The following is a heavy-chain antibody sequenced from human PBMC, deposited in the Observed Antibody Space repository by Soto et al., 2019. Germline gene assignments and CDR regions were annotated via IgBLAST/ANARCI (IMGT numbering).Heavy chain of an antibody. J-gene: IGHJ5*02. CDR2: IYPGDSDT. D-gene: IGHD6-19*01. CDR3: ARRVAVAGTGNWFDP. CDR1: GYSFTSYW. Sequence: GESLKISCKGSGYSFTSYWIGWVRQMPGKGLEWMGIIYPGDSDTRYSPSFQGQVTISADKSISTAYLQWSSLKASDTAMYYCARRVAVAGTGNWFDPWGQRTLVTVSS. V-gene: IGHV5-51*01.